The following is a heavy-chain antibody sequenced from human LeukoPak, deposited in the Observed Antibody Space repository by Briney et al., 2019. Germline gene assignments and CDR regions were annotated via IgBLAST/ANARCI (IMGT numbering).Heavy chain of an antibody. Sequence: GGSLRLSCAASGFTFSNYWMPWVRQAPGKGLVWVSRINTDGSSTNYADSVKGRFTISRDNAKNTLYLQMNSLRAEDTAVYYCARGMISGSYYGYWGQGTLVTVSS. D-gene: IGHD1-26*01. CDR2: INTDGSST. CDR1: GFTFSNYW. V-gene: IGHV3-74*01. J-gene: IGHJ4*02. CDR3: ARGMISGSYYGY.